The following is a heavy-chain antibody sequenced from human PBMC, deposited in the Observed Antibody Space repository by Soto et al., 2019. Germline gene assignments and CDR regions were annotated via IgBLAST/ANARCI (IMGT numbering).Heavy chain of an antibody. V-gene: IGHV1-8*01. CDR1: GYSFTNND. J-gene: IGHJ5*02. Sequence: ASVKVSCKASGYSFTNNDVSWVRQATGQGLEWMGWMNPGSGDTGYAQRFQGRVTMTRDISIATAYMELSSLRSDDTAIYYCARMETFGSLNWFDPWGQGTLVTV. CDR3: ARMETFGSLNWFDP. D-gene: IGHD3-16*01. CDR2: MNPGSGDT.